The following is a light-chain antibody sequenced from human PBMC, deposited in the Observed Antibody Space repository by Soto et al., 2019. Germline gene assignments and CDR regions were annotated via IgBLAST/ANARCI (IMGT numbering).Light chain of an antibody. CDR3: GTWDNSLTGGV. CDR1: SSNLGSNY. Sequence: QSVLTQPPSVSAAPGQEVTISCSGSSSNLGSNYVSWYQQLPGTAPKLLIYEDDKRPSGIPDRFSGSKSATSATLGITGLQTGDEADYYCGTWDNSLTGGVFGGGTKLTVL. V-gene: IGLV1-51*02. CDR2: EDD. J-gene: IGLJ2*01.